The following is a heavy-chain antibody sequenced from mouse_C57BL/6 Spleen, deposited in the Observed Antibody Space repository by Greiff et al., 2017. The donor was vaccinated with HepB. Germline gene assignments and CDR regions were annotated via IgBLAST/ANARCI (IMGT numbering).Heavy chain of an antibody. Sequence: EVQLVESGAELVKPGASVKLSCTASGFNIKDYYMHWVKQRTEQGLEWIGRIDPEDGETKYAPKFQGRATITADTSSNTAYLQLSSLTSEDTAVYYCAVYDYDVSLFFDYWGQGTTLTVSS. J-gene: IGHJ2*01. V-gene: IGHV14-2*01. CDR1: GFNIKDYY. CDR2: IDPEDGET. CDR3: AVYDYDVSLFFDY. D-gene: IGHD2-4*01.